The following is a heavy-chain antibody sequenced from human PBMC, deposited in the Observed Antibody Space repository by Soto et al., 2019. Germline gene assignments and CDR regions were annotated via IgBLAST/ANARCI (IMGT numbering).Heavy chain of an antibody. J-gene: IGHJ4*02. Sequence: ASVKVSCKTSGYTFTGHYIHWVRQAPQQGPEWMGEIGPESGATRYAQKFRGRVTMTMDTSITTVYMELRNLSPDDTAVYYCGRGRSGQIVIFYWGQGTPVTVSS. D-gene: IGHD3-3*02. V-gene: IGHV1-2*02. CDR2: IGPESGAT. CDR3: GRGRSGQIVIFY. CDR1: GYTFTGHY.